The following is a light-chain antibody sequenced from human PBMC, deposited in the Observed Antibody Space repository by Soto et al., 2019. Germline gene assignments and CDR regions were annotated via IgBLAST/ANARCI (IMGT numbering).Light chain of an antibody. Sequence: QSVLTQSPSASASLGASVKLTCTLSSGHSNYAIAWHQQQPEKGPRYLMKVNIDGSHTKGDGIPDRFSGSSSGAERHLTISSLQSEDEADYYCQTWGTAIHDVVFGGGTKLTVL. CDR1: SGHSNYA. V-gene: IGLV4-69*01. CDR2: VNIDGSH. CDR3: QTWGTAIHDVV. J-gene: IGLJ2*01.